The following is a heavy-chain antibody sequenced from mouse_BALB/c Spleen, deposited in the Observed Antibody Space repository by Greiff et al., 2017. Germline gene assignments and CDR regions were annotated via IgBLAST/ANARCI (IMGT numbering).Heavy chain of an antibody. CDR3: ARGDGNYVGYAMDY. J-gene: IGHJ4*01. Sequence: EVQLQQSGAELVRPGALVKLSCKASGFNIKDYYVHWVKQRPEQGLEWIGWIDPENGNTIYDPKFQGKASITADTSSNTAYLQLSSLTSEDTAVYYCARGDGNYVGYAMDYWGQGTSVTVSS. D-gene: IGHD2-1*01. CDR2: IDPENGNT. V-gene: IGHV14-1*02. CDR1: GFNIKDYY.